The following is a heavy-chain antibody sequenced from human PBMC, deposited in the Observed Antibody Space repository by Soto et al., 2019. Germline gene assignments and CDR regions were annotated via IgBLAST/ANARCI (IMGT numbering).Heavy chain of an antibody. V-gene: IGHV2-5*02. J-gene: IGHJ5*02. Sequence: SGATLVTPTQTLTLTCTLSGFSLSTSGVGVGWIRQPPVKALEWLALIYWDDDTLYSPSLKIRLTITKDTSKNQVVFTMTKMDPGETATYYCAHGNEQACDXWGQGTLVTV. CDR3: AHGNEQACDX. CDR1: GFSLSTSGVG. CDR2: IYWDDDT. D-gene: IGHD6-13*01.